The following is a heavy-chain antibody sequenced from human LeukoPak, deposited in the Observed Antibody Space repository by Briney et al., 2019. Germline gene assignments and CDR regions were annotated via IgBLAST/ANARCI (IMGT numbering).Heavy chain of an antibody. D-gene: IGHD4-17*01. V-gene: IGHV3-23*01. CDR3: AKDRYKGGTTVTAYNWFDP. CDR1: GFTFSSYA. Sequence: QPGGSLRLSCAASGFTFSSYAMSWVRQAPGKGLEWVSAISGSGGSTYYADSVKGRFTISRDNSKNTLYLQMNSLRAGDTAVYYCAKDRYKGGTTVTAYNWFDPWGQGTLVTVSS. J-gene: IGHJ5*02. CDR2: ISGSGGST.